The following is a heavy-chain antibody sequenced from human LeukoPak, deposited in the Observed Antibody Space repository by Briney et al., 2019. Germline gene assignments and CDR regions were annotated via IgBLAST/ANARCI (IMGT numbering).Heavy chain of an antibody. CDR3: ARSKTHVAPGAFDI. Sequence: GGSLRLSCAASGFKFSSYAMTWVRQAPGQGLEWVSAISGSGDDTYYADSVKGRFTISRDNSKNTLHLQMNSLRAEDTAVCYCARSKTHVAPGAFDIWGQGTMVTVSS. CDR2: ISGSGDDT. V-gene: IGHV3-23*01. CDR1: GFKFSSYA. D-gene: IGHD2-21*01. J-gene: IGHJ3*02.